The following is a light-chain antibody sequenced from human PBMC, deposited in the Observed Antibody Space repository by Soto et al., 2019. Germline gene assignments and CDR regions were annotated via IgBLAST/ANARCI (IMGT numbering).Light chain of an antibody. V-gene: IGKV4-1*01. CDR1: QSVLSSSNNLNY. J-gene: IGKJ1*01. Sequence: DIVMTQSPDSLAVSLGERATINCKSSQSVLSSSNNLNYFAWYQQKSGQPPRLLIYWASTRESGVPDRFSGSGSGTDSTLTISILQAEDMAVYYCQQYYSSPPTFGQGTKVEI. CDR3: QQYYSSPPT. CDR2: WAS.